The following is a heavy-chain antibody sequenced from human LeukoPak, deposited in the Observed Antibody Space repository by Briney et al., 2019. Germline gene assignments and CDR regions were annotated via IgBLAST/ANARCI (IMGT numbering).Heavy chain of an antibody. Sequence: ASVTVSYTASGYTFTNYYMHWVRQAPGQGGEWMGVINPSGGSKSYAQKFQGRVTMTRDTSTRTVYMELSSLRSEDTAVYYWAREPYGSGANKYYFDYWGQGTLVTVSS. V-gene: IGHV1-46*01. D-gene: IGHD3-10*01. CDR3: AREPYGSGANKYYFDY. CDR1: GYTFTNYY. J-gene: IGHJ4*02. CDR2: INPSGGSK.